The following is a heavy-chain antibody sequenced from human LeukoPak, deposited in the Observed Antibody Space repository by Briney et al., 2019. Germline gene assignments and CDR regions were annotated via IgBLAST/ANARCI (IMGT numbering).Heavy chain of an antibody. D-gene: IGHD3-3*01. CDR1: GGSISSSSYY. CDR3: ATSTFFGAPPAFDI. V-gene: IGHV4-39*07. Sequence: SSETLSLTCTVSGGSISSSSYYWGWIRQPPGKGLEWIGSIYYSGSTYYNPSLKSRVTISVDTSKNQFSLKLSSVTAADTAVYYCATSTFFGAPPAFDIWGQGTMVTVSS. J-gene: IGHJ3*02. CDR2: IYYSGST.